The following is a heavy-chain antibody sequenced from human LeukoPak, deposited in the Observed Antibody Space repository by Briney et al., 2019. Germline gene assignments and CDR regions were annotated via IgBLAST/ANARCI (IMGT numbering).Heavy chain of an antibody. CDR3: AKDRSGSYSQGLDY. CDR2: IRYDGSNK. D-gene: IGHD1-26*01. J-gene: IGHJ4*02. V-gene: IGHV3-30*02. CDR1: GVTFSDYY. Sequence: PGGSLRLSCAASGVTFSDYYMSWIRQAPGKGLEWVAFIRYDGSNKYYADSVKGRFTISRDNSKNTLYLQMNSLRAEDTAVYYCAKDRSGSYSQGLDYWGQGALVTVSS.